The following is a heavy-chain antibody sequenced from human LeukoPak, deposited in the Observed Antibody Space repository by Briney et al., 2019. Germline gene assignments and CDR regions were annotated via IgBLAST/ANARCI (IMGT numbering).Heavy chain of an antibody. D-gene: IGHD3-16*01. CDR2: IHYSGTT. J-gene: IGHJ4*02. V-gene: IGHV4-39*07. CDR3: ARLDYLGTYYFDY. Sequence: SETLSLTCTVSGGSITSSSYFWGWIRQPPGKGLEWIGNIHYSGTTYYNPSLKSRVTISVDTSKNQFSLKMTSVTAADTAVYYCARLDYLGTYYFDYWGQGTLVTVSS. CDR1: GGSITSSSYF.